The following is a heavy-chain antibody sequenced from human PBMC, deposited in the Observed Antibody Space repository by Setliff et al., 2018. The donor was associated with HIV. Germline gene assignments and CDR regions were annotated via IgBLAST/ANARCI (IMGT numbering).Heavy chain of an antibody. D-gene: IGHD5-12*01. J-gene: IGHJ4*02. V-gene: IGHV4-38-2*01. CDR1: GYSISSGYY. CDR2: IYPSGST. CDR3: ARMYSGYDWSPAGARTRYFDY. Sequence: SETLSLTCAVSGYSISSGYYWGWIRQPPGKGLEWIGSIYPSGSTYYNPSLKSRVTISVDTSKNQFSLKLSSVTAADTAVYYCARMYSGYDWSPAGARTRYFDYWGQGTLVTVSS.